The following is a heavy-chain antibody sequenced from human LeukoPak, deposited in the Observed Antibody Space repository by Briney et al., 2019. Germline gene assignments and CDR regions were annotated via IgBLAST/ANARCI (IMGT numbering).Heavy chain of an antibody. CDR1: GGTFSSYA. CDR3: ASLTGGWNYYGMDV. J-gene: IGHJ6*02. V-gene: IGHV1-69*01. CDR2: IIPIFGTA. D-gene: IGHD1-26*01. Sequence: SVRVSCKASGGTFSSYAISWVRQAPGQGLEWMGWIIPIFGTANYAQKFQGRVTITADESTSTAYMELSSLRSEDTAVYYCASLTGGWNYYGMDVWGQGTTVTVSS.